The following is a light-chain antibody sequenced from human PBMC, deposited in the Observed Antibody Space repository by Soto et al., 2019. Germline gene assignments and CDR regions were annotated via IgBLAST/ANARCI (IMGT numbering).Light chain of an antibody. J-gene: IGKJ1*01. CDR2: LGS. V-gene: IGKV2-28*01. CDR3: MQSLQTPWT. CDR1: QTLLHSNGYNY. Sequence: DIVITHSPLSLRVAPGEPASISCRSSQTLLHSNGYNYLDWYLQKPGQSPQLLIYLGSNRASGVPDRFSGSGSGTGFTLKISRVEADDVGVYYCMQSLQTPWTFGQGTKVDIK.